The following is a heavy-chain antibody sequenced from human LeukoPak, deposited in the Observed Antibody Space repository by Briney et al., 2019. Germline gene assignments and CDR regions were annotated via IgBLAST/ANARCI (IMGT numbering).Heavy chain of an antibody. CDR1: GYIFTGYY. CDR3: AREASVWVRGVIILSSGFDY. V-gene: IGHV1-2*02. J-gene: IGHJ4*02. CDR2: INPNSGGT. D-gene: IGHD3-10*01. Sequence: ASVKVSCKASGYIFTGYYMHWVRQAPGQGLEWMGWINPNSGGTNYAQKFQGRVTMTRDTSISTAYMKLSRLRSDDTAVYYCAREASVWVRGVIILSSGFDYWGQGTLVTVSS.